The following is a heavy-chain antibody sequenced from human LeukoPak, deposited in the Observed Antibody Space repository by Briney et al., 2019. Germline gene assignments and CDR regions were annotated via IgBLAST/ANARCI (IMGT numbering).Heavy chain of an antibody. D-gene: IGHD6-13*01. V-gene: IGHV4-59*08. CDR2: IYYSGST. Sequence: PSGTLSLTCTVSGGSISSYYWSWIPQPPGKGPEWIGFIYYSGSTNYNPSLKSRLTISVDTSKSQFSLRLSSVTAADTAVYYCTAASGSYWYFDLWGRGTLVTVSS. CDR3: TAASGSYWYFDL. J-gene: IGHJ2*01. CDR1: GGSISSYY.